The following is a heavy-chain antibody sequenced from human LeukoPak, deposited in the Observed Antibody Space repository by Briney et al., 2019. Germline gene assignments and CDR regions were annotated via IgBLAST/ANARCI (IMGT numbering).Heavy chain of an antibody. J-gene: IGHJ4*02. V-gene: IGHV3-48*03. D-gene: IGHD2-15*01. CDR3: AKAPVTSCRGAFCYPFDS. Sequence: GGSLRLSCAASGFTFSSYEMNWVRQAPGKGLEWVSYISSSGSTIYYADSVKGRFTISRDNSRNTMYLQMNSLRAEDAAVYYCAKAPVTSCRGAFCYPFDSWGQGTLVTVSS. CDR2: ISSSGSTI. CDR1: GFTFSSYE.